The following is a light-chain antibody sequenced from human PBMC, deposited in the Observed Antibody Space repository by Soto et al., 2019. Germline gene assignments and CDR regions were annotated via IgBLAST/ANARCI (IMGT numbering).Light chain of an antibody. V-gene: IGLV2-14*01. J-gene: IGLJ2*01. CDR1: SSDVGGYNY. CDR2: DVS. Sequence: QSALTQPASVSGSPGQSITISCTGTSSDVGGYNYVSWYQQHPGKAPKLMIYDVSNRPSGVSNRFSGSKSGNTASLTISGLQADDEADYYCSSYTSSSTVVFGVGTKVTVL. CDR3: SSYTSSSTVV.